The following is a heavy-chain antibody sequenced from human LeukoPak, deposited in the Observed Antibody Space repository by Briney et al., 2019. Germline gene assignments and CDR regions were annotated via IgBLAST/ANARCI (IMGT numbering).Heavy chain of an antibody. V-gene: IGHV3-30-3*01. CDR1: GFTFSSYA. Sequence: GGSLRLFCAASGFTFSSYAMHWVRQAPGKGLEWVAVISYDGSNKYYADSVKGRFTISRDNSKNTLYLQMNSLRAEDTAVYYCAREAQDIVVVPAAMPRGDAFDIWGQGTMVTVSS. CDR2: ISYDGSNK. J-gene: IGHJ3*02. D-gene: IGHD2-2*01. CDR3: AREAQDIVVVPAAMPRGDAFDI.